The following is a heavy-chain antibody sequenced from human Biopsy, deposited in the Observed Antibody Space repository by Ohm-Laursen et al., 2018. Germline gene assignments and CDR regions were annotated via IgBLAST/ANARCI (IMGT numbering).Heavy chain of an antibody. CDR3: ARGGGEIPSVLIPAAMDV. V-gene: IGHV4-34*01. J-gene: IGHJ6*02. D-gene: IGHD3-16*01. Sequence: SDTLSLTCTASGDSVTKYYWSWIRQPPGKGLEWIGEIKHSGSTNYNPSLKSRVTISIDRSKNQFSVSLSAVTAADTAVYYCARGGGEIPSVLIPAAMDVWGRGTTVTVSS. CDR2: IKHSGST. CDR1: GDSVTKYY.